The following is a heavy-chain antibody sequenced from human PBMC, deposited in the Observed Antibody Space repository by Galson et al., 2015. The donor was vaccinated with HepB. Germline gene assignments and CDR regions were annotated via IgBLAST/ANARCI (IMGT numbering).Heavy chain of an antibody. CDR3: ARSRQYTYGSLGYYFDY. J-gene: IGHJ4*02. V-gene: IGHV3-33*01. Sequence: SLRLSGAASGFTFSTYAMHWVRPARGKGLERVAVIWNDGSNKYYADSVRGRFTISRANYKYPLFLQMNSLGAKDTAVYYCARSRQYTYGSLGYYFDYWGQGTLVTVSS. CDR2: IWNDGSNK. CDR1: GFTFSTYA. D-gene: IGHD5-18*01.